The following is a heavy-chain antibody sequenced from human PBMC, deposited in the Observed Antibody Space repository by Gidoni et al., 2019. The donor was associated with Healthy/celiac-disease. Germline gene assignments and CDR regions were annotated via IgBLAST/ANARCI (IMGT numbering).Heavy chain of an antibody. V-gene: IGHV3-23*01. CDR2: ISGSGGST. Sequence: EVQLLESVGGLVQPVGSLRLSCAASGFTFSSYAMSWVRQAPGQGLERVSAISGSGGSTDYTDSVKGRFTSSRDKSKNTLYLQMNSLRAEDTAVYYCAKEPSFGVVIHRDYFDYWGQGTLVTVSS. J-gene: IGHJ4*02. CDR1: GFTFSSYA. D-gene: IGHD3-3*01. CDR3: AKEPSFGVVIHRDYFDY.